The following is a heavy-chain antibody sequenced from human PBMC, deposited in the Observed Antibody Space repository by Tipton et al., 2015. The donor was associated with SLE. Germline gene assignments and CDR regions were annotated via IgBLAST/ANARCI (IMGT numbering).Heavy chain of an antibody. CDR3: ARGRRRLGVLWDAFDI. J-gene: IGHJ3*02. CDR2: INHSGST. V-gene: IGHV4-34*01. CDR1: GYSISSGYY. Sequence: SLTCAVSGYSISSGYYWSWIRQPPGKGLEWIGEINHSGSTNYNPSFKSRVTISVDTSKNQFSLKLSSVTAADTAVYYCARGRRRLGVLWDAFDIWGQGTMVTVSS. D-gene: IGHD2-8*01.